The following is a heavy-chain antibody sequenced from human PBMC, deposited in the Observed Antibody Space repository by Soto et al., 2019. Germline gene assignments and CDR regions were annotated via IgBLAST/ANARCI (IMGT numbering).Heavy chain of an antibody. CDR2: ISYDGSNK. D-gene: IGHD3-22*01. CDR3: ASSNLPHYYDSSGYPIYYYYGMDV. CDR1: GFTFSSYA. J-gene: IGHJ6*02. Sequence: GGFLRLSCAASGFTFSSYAMHWVRQAPGKGLEWVAVISYDGSNKYYADSVKGRFTISRDNSKNTLYLQMNSLRAEDTAVYYCASSNLPHYYDSSGYPIYYYYGMDVWGQGTTVTVSS. V-gene: IGHV3-30-3*01.